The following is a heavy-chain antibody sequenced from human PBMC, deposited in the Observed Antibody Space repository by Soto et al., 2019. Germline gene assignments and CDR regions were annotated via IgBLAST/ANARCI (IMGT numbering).Heavy chain of an antibody. CDR3: ASRHYSGYDYRDFDY. J-gene: IGHJ4*02. CDR1: GGTFSSYA. Sequence: QVQLVQSGAEVKKPGSSVKVSCKASGGTFSSYAISWVRQAPGQGLEWMGGIIPIFGTANYAQKFQGSVTITADESTSTAYMGLSSLRSEDTAVYYCASRHYSGYDYRDFDYWGQGTLVTVSS. CDR2: IIPIFGTA. D-gene: IGHD5-12*01. V-gene: IGHV1-69*12.